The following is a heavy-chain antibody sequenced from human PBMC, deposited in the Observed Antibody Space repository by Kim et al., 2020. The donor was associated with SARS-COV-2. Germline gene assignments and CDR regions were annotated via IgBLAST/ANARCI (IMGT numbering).Heavy chain of an antibody. Sequence: GGSLRLSCAASGFTFDDYAMHWVRQAPGKGLEWVSLISGDGGSTYYADSVKGRFTISRDNSKNSLYLQMNSLRTEDTALYYCAKSNCSSTSCYMHFDYWGQGTLVTVSS. CDR1: GFTFDDYA. CDR3: AKSNCSSTSCYMHFDY. CDR2: ISGDGGST. J-gene: IGHJ4*02. D-gene: IGHD2-2*01. V-gene: IGHV3-43*02.